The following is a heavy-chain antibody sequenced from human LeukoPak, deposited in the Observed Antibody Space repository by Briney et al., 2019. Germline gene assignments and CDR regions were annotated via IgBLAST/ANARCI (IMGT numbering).Heavy chain of an antibody. Sequence: SQTLSLTCTVSGGSISSGGYYWSCLRQHPGKGLEWIGYIYYSGSNYYNPTLKSSVTISVDTSKNQFSLKLSSVTAADTAVYYCARIPVTRIWFGDSPRPPYYFDYWGQGTLVTVSS. J-gene: IGHJ4*02. D-gene: IGHD3-10*01. CDR2: IYYSGSN. CDR1: GGSISSGGYY. CDR3: ARIPVTRIWFGDSPRPPYYFDY. V-gene: IGHV4-31*03.